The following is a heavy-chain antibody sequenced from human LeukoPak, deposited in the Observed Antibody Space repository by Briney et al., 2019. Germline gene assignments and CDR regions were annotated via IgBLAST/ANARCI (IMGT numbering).Heavy chain of an antibody. CDR1: GFTFSSYA. CDR3: AKSVVRWDFQH. Sequence: GGSLRLSSAASGFTFSSYAMSWVRQAPGKGLEWVSAISGSGGSTYYADSVKGRFTISRDNSKNTLYLQMNSLRAEDTAVYYCAKSVVRWDFQHWGQGTLVTVSS. D-gene: IGHD3-10*01. V-gene: IGHV3-23*01. J-gene: IGHJ1*01. CDR2: ISGSGGST.